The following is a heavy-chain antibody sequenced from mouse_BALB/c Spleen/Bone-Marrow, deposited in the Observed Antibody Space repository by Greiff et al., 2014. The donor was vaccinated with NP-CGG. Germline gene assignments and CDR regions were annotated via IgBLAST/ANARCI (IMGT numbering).Heavy chain of an antibody. V-gene: IGHV5-6-4*01. J-gene: IGHJ1*01. Sequence: EVHLVVSGGGLVKPGGSLKLSCAASGFTFSSYTMSWVRQTPEKRLEWVATISSGGSYTYYPDSVKGRFTISRDNAKNTLYLQMSSLKSEDTAMYYCTRDPGRGRYFDVWGAGTTVTVSS. CDR2: ISSGGSYT. D-gene: IGHD3-3*01. CDR3: TRDPGRGRYFDV. CDR1: GFTFSSYT.